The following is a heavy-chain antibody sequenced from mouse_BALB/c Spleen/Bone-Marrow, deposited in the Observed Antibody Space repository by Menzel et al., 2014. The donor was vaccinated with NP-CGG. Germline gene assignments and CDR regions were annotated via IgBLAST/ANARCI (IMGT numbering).Heavy chain of an antibody. J-gene: IGHJ3*01. CDR1: GFNIKDTY. V-gene: IGHV14-3*02. Sequence: EVKLVESGAELVKPGASVKLSCTAPGFNIKDTYMHWVKQRPEQGLEWIGRIDPANGNTKYDPKFQGKATITADTSSNTAYLQLSSLTSEDTAVYYCARGDYGGFAYWGQGTLVTVSA. D-gene: IGHD2-4*01. CDR3: ARGDYGGFAY. CDR2: IDPANGNT.